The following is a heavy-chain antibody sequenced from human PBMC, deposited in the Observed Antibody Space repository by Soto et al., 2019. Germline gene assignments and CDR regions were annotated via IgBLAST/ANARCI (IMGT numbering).Heavy chain of an antibody. V-gene: IGHV1-69*13. J-gene: IGHJ6*02. D-gene: IGHD4-17*01. Sequence: ASVKVSCKASGGTFSSYAISWVRQAPGQGXEWMGGIIPIFGTANYAQKFQGRVTITADESTSTAYMELSSLRSEDTAVYYCARDSAEDDDPTVTTIADVWGQGPTVTVSS. CDR2: IIPIFGTA. CDR3: ARDSAEDDDPTVTTIADV. CDR1: GGTFSSYA.